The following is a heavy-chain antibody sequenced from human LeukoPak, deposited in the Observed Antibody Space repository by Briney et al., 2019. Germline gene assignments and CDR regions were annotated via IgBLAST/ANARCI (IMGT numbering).Heavy chain of an antibody. V-gene: IGHV3-7*03. CDR2: IKQDGSEK. Sequence: GGSLRLSCAASGFTFSSYWMSWVRQAPGKGLEWVANIKQDGSEKYYADSVKGRFTISRDNGKNSLYLQMNSLRAEDTALYYCVREHYNYYMDVWGKGTTVTVSS. CDR3: VREHYNYYMDV. J-gene: IGHJ6*03. CDR1: GFTFSSYW.